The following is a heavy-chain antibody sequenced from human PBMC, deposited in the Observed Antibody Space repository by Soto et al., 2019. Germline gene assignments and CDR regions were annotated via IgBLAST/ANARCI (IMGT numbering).Heavy chain of an antibody. CDR1: GYTFSSSY. V-gene: IGHV1-46*01. CDR2: INPSGFST. J-gene: IGHJ6*02. Sequence: ASVKVSCKASGYTFSSSYIHWVRQAPGQGLEWMGLINPSGFSTDYAQTFQGRVTVTRDTSTSTVYMELSSLRSEDTAVYYCASGGYTYGFSAMDVWGPGTTVTVSS. CDR3: ASGGYTYGFSAMDV. D-gene: IGHD5-18*01.